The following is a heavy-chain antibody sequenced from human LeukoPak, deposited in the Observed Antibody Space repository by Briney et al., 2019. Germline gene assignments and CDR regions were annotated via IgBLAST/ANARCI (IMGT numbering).Heavy chain of an antibody. Sequence: GASVKVSCKASGYTFTGYYTHWVRQAPGQGLEWMGWINPNSGGTNYAQKFQGRVTMTRDTSISTAYMELSRLRSDDTAVYYCARDLVVPAATLDYWGQGTLVTVSS. CDR1: GYTFTGYY. V-gene: IGHV1-2*02. J-gene: IGHJ4*02. D-gene: IGHD2-2*01. CDR2: INPNSGGT. CDR3: ARDLVVPAATLDY.